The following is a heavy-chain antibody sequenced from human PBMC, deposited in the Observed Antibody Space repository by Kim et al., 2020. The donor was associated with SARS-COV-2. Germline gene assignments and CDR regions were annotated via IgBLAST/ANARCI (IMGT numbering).Heavy chain of an antibody. D-gene: IGHD2-2*01. CDR3: ARARAWGYQLLGGFDY. J-gene: IGHJ4*02. CDR2: IYYSGST. V-gene: IGHV4-31*03. Sequence: SETLSLTCTVSGGSISSGGYYWSWIRQHPGKGLEWIGYIYYSGSTYYNPSLKSRVTISVDTSKNQFSLKLSSVTAADTAVYYCARARAWGYQLLGGFDYWGQGTLVTVSS. CDR1: GGSISSGGYY.